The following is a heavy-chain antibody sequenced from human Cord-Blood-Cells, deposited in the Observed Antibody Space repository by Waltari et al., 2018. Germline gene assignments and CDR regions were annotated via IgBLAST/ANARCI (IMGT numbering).Heavy chain of an antibody. CDR2: IYHSGST. V-gene: IGHV4-4*02. J-gene: IGHJ3*02. D-gene: IGHD3-22*01. CDR3: ARASRYYDSSGYYAFDI. CDR1: GGSISSSNC. Sequence: QVQLQESGPGLVKPSGTLSLTCAVSGGSISSSNCWCWVRQPPGKGLEWIGEIYHSGSTNYNPSLKSRVTISVDKSKNQFSLKLSSVTAADTAVYYCARASRYYDSSGYYAFDIWGQGTMVTVSS.